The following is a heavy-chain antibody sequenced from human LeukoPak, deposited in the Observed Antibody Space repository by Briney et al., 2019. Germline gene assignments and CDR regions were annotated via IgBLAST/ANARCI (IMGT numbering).Heavy chain of an antibody. D-gene: IGHD4-17*01. Sequence: GGSLRLSCAASGFTFSSYWMSWVRQAPGKGLEWVANIKQDGSEKYYVDSVKGRFTISRDNAKNSPYLQMNSLRAEDTAVYYCARTRIHYGGYFDYWGQGTLVTVSS. CDR3: ARTRIHYGGYFDY. CDR1: GFTFSSYW. CDR2: IKQDGSEK. V-gene: IGHV3-7*01. J-gene: IGHJ4*02.